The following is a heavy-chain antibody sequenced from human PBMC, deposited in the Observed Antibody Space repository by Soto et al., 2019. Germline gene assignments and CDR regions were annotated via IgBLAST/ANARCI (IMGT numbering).Heavy chain of an antibody. J-gene: IGHJ4*02. CDR1: GFSFNRFW. D-gene: IGHD6-6*01. CDR3: ARERAPRLSDH. Sequence: EVQLVESGGGLVQPGGSLRLSCAASGFSFNRFWMNWVRQAPGKGLEWVATIKGDGSEKQYVDAVKGRFTVSRDNAKNLVYLQMDSLRAEDTGLYLFARERAPRLSDHWGQGTPVTVSA. CDR2: IKGDGSEK. V-gene: IGHV3-7*03.